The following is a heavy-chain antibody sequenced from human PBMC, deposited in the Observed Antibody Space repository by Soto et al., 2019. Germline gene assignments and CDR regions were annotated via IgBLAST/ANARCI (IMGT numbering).Heavy chain of an antibody. CDR2: IYYSGST. J-gene: IGHJ6*02. CDR3: ASGTEVSPSWDV. V-gene: IGHV4-31*03. CDR1: GGSISRGGYY. D-gene: IGHD1-26*01. Sequence: QVQLQESGPGLVKPSQTLSLTCTVSGGSISRGGYYWSWIRQHPVKGLEWIGYIYYSGSTYYNPSLKSRVTISVDTSKNQFSLKLSSVTAADTAVYYCASGTEVSPSWDVWGQGTTVTVSS.